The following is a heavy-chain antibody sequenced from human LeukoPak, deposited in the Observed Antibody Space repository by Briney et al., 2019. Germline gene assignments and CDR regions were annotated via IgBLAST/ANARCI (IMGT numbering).Heavy chain of an antibody. CDR1: GYTFTGYC. V-gene: IGHV1-2*02. CDR3: ARGWSGSYYSHYYYYMDV. Sequence: GASVKVSCKASGYTFTGYCMHWVLQAPGQGLEWMGWINPNSGGTNYAQKFQGRVTMTRDTSISTAYMELSRLRSDDTAVYYCARGWSGSYYSHYYYYMDVWGKGTTVTVSS. D-gene: IGHD1-26*01. CDR2: INPNSGGT. J-gene: IGHJ6*03.